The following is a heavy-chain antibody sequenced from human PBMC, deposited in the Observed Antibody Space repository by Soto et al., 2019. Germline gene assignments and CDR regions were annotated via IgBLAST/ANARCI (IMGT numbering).Heavy chain of an antibody. CDR1: GYSFTSYW. D-gene: IGHD2-21*01. CDR3: ARLLWYYLSPTPLYGMDV. CDR2: IYPGDSDT. V-gene: IGHV5-51*01. Sequence: EVQLVQSGAEVKKPGESLKISCKGSGYSFTSYWIGWVRQMPGKGLEWMGIIYPGDSDTRYSPSFQGQVTISADKSISTAYLQWSSLKASDTAMYYCARLLWYYLSPTPLYGMDVWGQGTTVTVSS. J-gene: IGHJ6*02.